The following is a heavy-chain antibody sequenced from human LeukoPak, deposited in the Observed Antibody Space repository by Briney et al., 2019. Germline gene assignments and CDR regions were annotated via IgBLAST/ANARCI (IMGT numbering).Heavy chain of an antibody. CDR1: GFTFSSYG. Sequence: GSLRLSCAASGFTFSSYGMHWVRQAPGEGLEWVAVISYDGSNKYYADSVKGRFTISRDNSKNTLYLQMNSLRAEDTAVYYCAKGYYYDSSGWVFDYWGQGTLVTVSS. D-gene: IGHD3-22*01. CDR3: AKGYYYDSSGWVFDY. J-gene: IGHJ4*02. CDR2: ISYDGSNK. V-gene: IGHV3-30*18.